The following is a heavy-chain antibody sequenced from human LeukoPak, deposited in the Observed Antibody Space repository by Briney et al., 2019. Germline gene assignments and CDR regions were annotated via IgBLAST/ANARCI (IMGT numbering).Heavy chain of an antibody. CDR2: INAGNGNT. CDR3: ARERRSPRYFDL. V-gene: IGHV1-3*01. J-gene: IGHJ2*01. Sequence: GASVKVSCKASGYTFTSYAMHWVRQAPGQRLEWMGWINAGNGNTKYSQKFQGRVIITRDTSASTAYMELSSLRSEDTAVYYCARERRSPRYFDLWGRGTLVTVSS. CDR1: GYTFTSYA.